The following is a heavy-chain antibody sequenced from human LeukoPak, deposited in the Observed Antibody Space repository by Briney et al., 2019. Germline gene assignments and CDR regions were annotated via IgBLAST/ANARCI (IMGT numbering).Heavy chain of an antibody. Sequence: SETLSLTCAVYGGSFSGYYWSWIRQPPGKGLEWIGEINHSGSTNYNPSLRSRVTISVDTSKNQFSLKLSSVTAADTAVYYCARDWVLDYWGQGTLVTVSS. CDR3: ARDWVLDY. CDR1: GGSFSGYY. V-gene: IGHV4-34*01. CDR2: INHSGST. D-gene: IGHD3-16*01. J-gene: IGHJ4*02.